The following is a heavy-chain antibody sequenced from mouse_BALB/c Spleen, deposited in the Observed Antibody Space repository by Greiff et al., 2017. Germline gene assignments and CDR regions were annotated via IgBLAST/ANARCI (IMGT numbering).Heavy chain of an antibody. Sequence: QVQLQQSGPGLVAPSQSLSITCTVSGFSLTSYGVHWVRQPPGKGLEWLGVIWAGGSTNYNSALMSRLSISKDNSKSQVFLKMNSLQTDDTAMYYCARDLDDCGSSHWYFDVWGEGTAVTVSS. D-gene: IGHD1-1*01. CDR3: ARDLDDCGSSHWYFDV. CDR1: GFSLTSYG. CDR2: IWAGGST. V-gene: IGHV2-9*02. J-gene: IGHJ1*01.